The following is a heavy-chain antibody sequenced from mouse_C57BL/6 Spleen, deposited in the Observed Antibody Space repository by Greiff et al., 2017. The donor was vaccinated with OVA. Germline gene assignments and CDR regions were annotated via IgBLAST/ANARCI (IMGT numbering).Heavy chain of an antibody. CDR2: IDPSDSYT. CDR3: ARVLLRATGAMDY. J-gene: IGHJ4*01. D-gene: IGHD1-1*01. Sequence: QVQLQQPGADLVMPGASVKLSCKASGYTFTSYWMHWVKQRPGQGLEWIGEIDPSDSYTNYNQKFKGKSTLTVDKSSSTAYMQLSSLTSEDSAVYYCARVLLRATGAMDYWGQGTSVTVSS. V-gene: IGHV1-69*01. CDR1: GYTFTSYW.